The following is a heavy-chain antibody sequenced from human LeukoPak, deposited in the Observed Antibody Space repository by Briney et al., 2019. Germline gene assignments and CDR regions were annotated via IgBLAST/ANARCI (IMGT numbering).Heavy chain of an antibody. V-gene: IGHV3-21*01. D-gene: IGHD3-22*01. CDR1: GFTFSSYS. J-gene: IGHJ3*02. CDR3: ARDGNYYYDSSGCYPIPPDLGDDAFDI. Sequence: GGSLRLSCAASGFTFSSYSMNWVRQAPGKGLEWVSSISSSSSYIYYADSVKGRFTISRDNAKNSLYLQMNSLRAEDTAVYYCARDGNYYYDSSGCYPIPPDLGDDAFDIWGQGTMVTVSS. CDR2: ISSSSSYI.